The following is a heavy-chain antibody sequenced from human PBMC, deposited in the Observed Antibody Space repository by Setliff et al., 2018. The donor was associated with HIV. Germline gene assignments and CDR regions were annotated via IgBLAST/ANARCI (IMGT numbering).Heavy chain of an antibody. CDR3: ARTLQAAAMGYFDY. CDR2: IDYSGTT. D-gene: IGHD5-18*01. CDR1: GGSISSSSYY. Sequence: SETLSLTCTVSGGSISSSSYYWGWIRQPPGKGLEWIGAIDYSGTTYYNPSLKSRLTISVDTSKNQFSLKLTSVTAADTAVYYCARTLQAAAMGYFDYWGQGTLVTVSS. J-gene: IGHJ4*02. V-gene: IGHV4-39*01.